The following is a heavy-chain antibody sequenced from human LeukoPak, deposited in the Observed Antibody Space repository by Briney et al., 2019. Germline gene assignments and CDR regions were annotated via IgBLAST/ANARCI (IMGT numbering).Heavy chain of an antibody. CDR1: GGTFSSYA. Sequence: SVKVSFKASGGTFSSYAISWVRQAPGQGLEWMGGIIPIFGTANYAQKFQGRVTITTDESTSTAYMELSSLRSEDTAVYYCASRSEVSRNDYYYMDVWGKGTTVTVSS. V-gene: IGHV1-69*05. J-gene: IGHJ6*03. CDR2: IIPIFGTA. D-gene: IGHD4-23*01. CDR3: ASRSEVSRNDYYYMDV.